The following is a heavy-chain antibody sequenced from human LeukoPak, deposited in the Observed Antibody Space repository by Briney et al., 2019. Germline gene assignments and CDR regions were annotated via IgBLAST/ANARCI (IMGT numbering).Heavy chain of an antibody. V-gene: IGHV1-24*01. D-gene: IGHD2/OR15-2a*01. CDR2: FDPEDGET. J-gene: IGHJ4*02. CDR1: GYTLTQLA. CDR3: VTDGATYYLH. Sequence: GASVKVSCKVSGYTLTQLAMHWVRQTPRKGLEWMGGFDPEDGETAYTQKFQGRVTMTEDTSTDTAYMELSSLSSEDTAVYYCVTDGATYYLHWGQGTLVTVSS.